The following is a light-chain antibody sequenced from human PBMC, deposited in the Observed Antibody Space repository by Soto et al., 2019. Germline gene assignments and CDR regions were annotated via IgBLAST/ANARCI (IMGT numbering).Light chain of an antibody. Sequence: EIVLTQSPGTLSLSPGERATLSCRASQSVSSSYLAWYQQKPGQAPRLLIYGASSRATGIPDRFSGSGSGTDFNLNISTLEPEDFAVYYCQQYGSSPPTFGQGTKVEIK. V-gene: IGKV3-20*01. CDR1: QSVSSSY. CDR3: QQYGSSPPT. CDR2: GAS. J-gene: IGKJ1*01.